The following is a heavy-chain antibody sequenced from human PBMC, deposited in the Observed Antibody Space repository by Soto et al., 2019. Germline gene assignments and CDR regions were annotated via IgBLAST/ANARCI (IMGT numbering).Heavy chain of an antibody. D-gene: IGHD5-18*01. Sequence: QVQLVESGGGVVQPGKSLRLSCTASGFTFSTYGMHWARQAPGKGLEWVAVIWYDGSNKYHGDSLKGRFTISRDNSKNTLYLQMNNLRAEDTAVYYCGRDGALGDTAVVDSWGQGTLVTVSS. CDR3: GRDGALGDTAVVDS. CDR2: IWYDGSNK. CDR1: GFTFSTYG. J-gene: IGHJ4*02. V-gene: IGHV3-33*01.